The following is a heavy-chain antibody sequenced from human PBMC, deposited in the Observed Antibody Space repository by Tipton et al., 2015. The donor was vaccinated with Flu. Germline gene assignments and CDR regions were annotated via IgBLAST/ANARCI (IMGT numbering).Heavy chain of an antibody. CDR2: IYNTVYT. J-gene: IGHJ4*02. V-gene: IGHV4-59*01. CDR3: ARDPSLGMPEYFDS. CDR1: GDSMRSDY. D-gene: IGHD2-2*01. Sequence: TLSLTCTVSGDSMRSDYFWAWIRQSPGKGLEWIGYIYNTVYTKYNPSLKSRVTISVDTSKNQFSLRLSSVTAADTAVYFCARDPSLGMPEYFDSWGQGTLVTVSS.